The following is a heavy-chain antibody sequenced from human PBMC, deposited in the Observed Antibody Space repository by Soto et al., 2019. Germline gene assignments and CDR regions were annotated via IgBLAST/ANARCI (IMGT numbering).Heavy chain of an antibody. CDR2: IYSDGRT. CDR1: GFIVSSSY. J-gene: IGHJ4*02. V-gene: IGHV3-53*02. Sequence: DVQPVETGGGLIQPGGSLRLSCAASGFIVSSSYMSWVRQAPGKGLEWGSVIYSDGRTYYADSVKGRFTISRDNSKNTLYLQMNSLSAEDTAVYYCARCSGWYGQCYFDCWGQGTLVTVSS. CDR3: ARCSGWYGQCYFDC. D-gene: IGHD6-13*01.